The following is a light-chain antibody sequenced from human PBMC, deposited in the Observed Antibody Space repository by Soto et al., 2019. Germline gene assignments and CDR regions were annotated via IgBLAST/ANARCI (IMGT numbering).Light chain of an antibody. J-gene: IGKJ1*01. Sequence: VLTQSPGTLSLSPGEGATLSCRASQRVASGLAWYLQKPGQPPRLLIYDASIRATGIPDRISGSGSERDFTLTISRLEPEDAAVYYCQQYLNSPRTFGQGTKLEIK. CDR1: QRVASG. V-gene: IGKV3-20*01. CDR3: QQYLNSPRT. CDR2: DAS.